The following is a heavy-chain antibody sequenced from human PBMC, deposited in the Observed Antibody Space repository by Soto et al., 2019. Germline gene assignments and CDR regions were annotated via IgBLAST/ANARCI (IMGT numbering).Heavy chain of an antibody. CDR3: ARDLAYCGGDCYPIDY. J-gene: IGHJ4*02. CDR1: GYTFTSNG. Sequence: QVQLVQSGAEVKKPGASVKVSCKASGYTFTSNGISWVRQAPGQGLEWMGWISAYNGNTNYAQKLQGRFTMTTDTSTSTAYMELRSLRSDDTAVYYCARDLAYCGGDCYPIDYWGQGTLVTVSS. D-gene: IGHD2-21*02. CDR2: ISAYNGNT. V-gene: IGHV1-18*01.